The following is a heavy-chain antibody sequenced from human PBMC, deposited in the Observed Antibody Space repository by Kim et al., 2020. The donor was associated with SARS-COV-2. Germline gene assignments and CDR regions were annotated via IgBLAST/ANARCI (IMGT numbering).Heavy chain of an antibody. CDR2: IYYSGST. CDR1: GGSISSGDYY. V-gene: IGHV4-30-4*01. CDR3: ARDHDGRFDY. Sequence: SETLSLTCTVSGGSISSGDYYWSWIRQPPGKGLEWIGYIYYSGSTYYNPSLKSRVTISVDTSKNQFSLKLSAVTAADTAVYYCARDHDGRFDYWGQGTLVTVSS. D-gene: IGHD1-1*01. J-gene: IGHJ4*02.